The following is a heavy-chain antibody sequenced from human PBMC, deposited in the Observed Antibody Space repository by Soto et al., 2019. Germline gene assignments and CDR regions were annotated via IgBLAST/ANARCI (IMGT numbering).Heavy chain of an antibody. Sequence: EVQLLESGGGLVQPGGSLRLSCAASGFTFSTYAMSWVRQAPGKGLEWVSGIPKSGDSTYYADSVKGRFTISRDNSKNTLYLQMNSLRAEDTAVYYCAKDRGAMTLRRYGMDVWGQGTTVTVSS. J-gene: IGHJ6*02. CDR3: AKDRGAMTLRRYGMDV. D-gene: IGHD3-16*01. CDR2: IPKSGDST. V-gene: IGHV3-23*01. CDR1: GFTFSTYA.